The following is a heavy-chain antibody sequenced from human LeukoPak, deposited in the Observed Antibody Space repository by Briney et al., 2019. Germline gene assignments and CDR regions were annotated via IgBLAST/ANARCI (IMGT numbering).Heavy chain of an antibody. CDR3: ARGGGTFDY. V-gene: IGHV3-53*01. J-gene: IGHJ4*02. CDR2: IYSGGST. D-gene: IGHD2-15*01. Sequence: PGGSLRLSCAASVFTFSDHYMDWVRQAPGKGLEWVSVIYSGGSTYYADSVKGRFTISRDNSKNTLYLQMNSLRAEDTAVYYCARGGGTFDYWGQGTLVTVSS. CDR1: VFTFSDHY.